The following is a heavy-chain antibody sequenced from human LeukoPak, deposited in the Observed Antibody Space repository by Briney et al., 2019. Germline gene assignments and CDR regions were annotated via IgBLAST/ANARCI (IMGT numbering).Heavy chain of an antibody. V-gene: IGHV1-2*02. Sequence: ASVKVSCKASGYTFTGFYMNWVRQAPGQGLEWMGWINPNSGGTKYAQKFQGRVSMTRDTSISTAYMELRSLRSDDTAVYYCARDVARYYGSGSYYFSLYRNYYYMDVWGKGTTVTISS. CDR1: GYTFTGFY. J-gene: IGHJ6*03. CDR2: INPNSGGT. D-gene: IGHD3-10*01. CDR3: ARDVARYYGSGSYYFSLYRNYYYMDV.